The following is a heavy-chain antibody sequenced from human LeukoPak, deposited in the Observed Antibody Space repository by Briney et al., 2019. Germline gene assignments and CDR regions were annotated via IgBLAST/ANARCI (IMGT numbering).Heavy chain of an antibody. J-gene: IGHJ4*02. D-gene: IGHD4-23*01. CDR1: GFTFSSHW. CDR3: ARSNSGPDY. CDR2: INKDGSEK. V-gene: IGHV3-7*01. Sequence: GGSLRLSCSASGFTFSSHWMNWVRQAPGKGLEWVAIINKDGSEKNYVGSVKGRFTISRDNAKNSLYLQMNSLRAEDTAMYYCARSNSGPDYWGQGTQVIVPS.